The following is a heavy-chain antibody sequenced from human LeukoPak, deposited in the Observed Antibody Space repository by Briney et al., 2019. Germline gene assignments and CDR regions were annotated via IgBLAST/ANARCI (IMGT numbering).Heavy chain of an antibody. CDR2: INPNSGGT. V-gene: IGHV1-2*02. D-gene: IGHD2-2*01. Sequence: ASVKVSCKASGYTFTGYYMHWVRQAPGQGLAWMGWINPNSGGTNYAQKFRGRVTMTRDTSISTADVELSRLRSDDTAVYHCARDRLGQLRPYSYFDYWGQGTLVTVSS. CDR1: GYTFTGYY. J-gene: IGHJ4*02. CDR3: ARDRLGQLRPYSYFDY.